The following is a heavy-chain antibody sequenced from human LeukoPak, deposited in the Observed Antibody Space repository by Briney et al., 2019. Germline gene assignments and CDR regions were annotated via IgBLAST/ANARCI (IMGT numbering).Heavy chain of an antibody. CDR2: TSGSGGST. V-gene: IGHV3-23*01. J-gene: IGHJ4*02. CDR1: GFTFTSYA. D-gene: IGHD3-22*01. Sequence: RGSLRLSCAPSGFTFTSYAMSWVRQAPGKGLEWVSGTSGSGGSTYYADSVKGRFTISRDNSKNRLYLQMNSLRAEDTAVYYCAKLPRGNYFDPYDYEGQGNLVTVSS. CDR3: AKLPRGNYFDPYDY.